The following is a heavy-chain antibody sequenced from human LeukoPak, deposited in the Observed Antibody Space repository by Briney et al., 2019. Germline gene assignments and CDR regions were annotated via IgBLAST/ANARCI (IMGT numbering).Heavy chain of an antibody. Sequence: PSETLSLTCAVYGGSFSGYYWSWIRQPPGKGLEWIGEINHSGSTSYNPSLKSRVTISVDTSKNQFSLKLSSVTAADTAVYYCARGLNYYDSSGYRYGMDVWGQGTTVTVSS. D-gene: IGHD3-22*01. CDR2: INHSGST. CDR1: GGSFSGYY. J-gene: IGHJ6*02. V-gene: IGHV4-34*01. CDR3: ARGLNYYDSSGYRYGMDV.